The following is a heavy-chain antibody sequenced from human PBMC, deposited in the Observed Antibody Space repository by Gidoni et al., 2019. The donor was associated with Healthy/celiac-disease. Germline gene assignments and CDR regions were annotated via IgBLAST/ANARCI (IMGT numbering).Heavy chain of an antibody. CDR1: GFTFSSYA. Sequence: QVQLVESGVGVVQPGRSLSLSCSASGFTFSSYAMHWVRQAPGKGLEWVAVISYDGSNKYYADSVKGRFTISRDNSKNTLYLQMNSLRAEDTAVYYCARDSSYGDSGGLFLDYWGQGTLVTVSS. J-gene: IGHJ4*02. CDR3: ARDSSYGDSGGLFLDY. CDR2: ISYDGSNK. V-gene: IGHV3-30-3*01. D-gene: IGHD4-17*01.